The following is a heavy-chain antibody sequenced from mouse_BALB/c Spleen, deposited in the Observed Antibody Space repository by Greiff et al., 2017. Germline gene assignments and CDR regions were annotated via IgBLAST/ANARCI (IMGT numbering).Heavy chain of an antibody. CDR3: TRRVCGYYDWYFAV. V-gene: IGHV1-15*01. J-gene: IGHJ1*01. Sequence: QVQLQQSGAELVRPGASVTLSCKASGYTFPDYEMHWVKQTPVHGLEWIGAIDPETGGTAYNQKFKGKAQLTAVKSSSTADMELRSLTTEDSTVYYCTRRVCGYYDWYFAVWGAGTTVTVSA. CDR2: IDPETGGT. D-gene: IGHD2-3*01. CDR1: GYTFPDYE.